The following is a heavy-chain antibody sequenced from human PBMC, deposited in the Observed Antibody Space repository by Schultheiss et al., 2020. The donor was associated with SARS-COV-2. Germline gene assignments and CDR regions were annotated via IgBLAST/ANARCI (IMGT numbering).Heavy chain of an antibody. CDR3: AKESSSGWYDYFDY. CDR1: GFTFSSYG. CDR2: IWYDGSNK. J-gene: IGHJ4*02. V-gene: IGHV3-33*06. D-gene: IGHD6-19*01. Sequence: GGSLRLSCAASGFTFSSYGMHWVRQAPGKGLEWVAVIWYDGSNKYYADSVKGRFTISRDNSKNTLYLQMNSLRAEDTAVYYCAKESSSGWYDYFDYWGQGTLVTVSS.